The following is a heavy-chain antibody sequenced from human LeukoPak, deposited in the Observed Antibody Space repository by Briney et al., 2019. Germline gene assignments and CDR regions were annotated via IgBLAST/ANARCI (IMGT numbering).Heavy chain of an antibody. CDR2: INAANGNT. Sequence: ASLKVSCKASGYIFTNYAIHWVRQAPGQRPQWMGWINAANGNTKYSQEFQGRVTITRDTSASTAYMEMSSLRSDDMAVYYCARGRGTSGSNRDFYYYYYMDIWGKGTTVIVSS. CDR3: ARGRGTSGSNRDFYYYYYMDI. V-gene: IGHV1-3*03. J-gene: IGHJ6*03. D-gene: IGHD2-15*01. CDR1: GYIFTNYA.